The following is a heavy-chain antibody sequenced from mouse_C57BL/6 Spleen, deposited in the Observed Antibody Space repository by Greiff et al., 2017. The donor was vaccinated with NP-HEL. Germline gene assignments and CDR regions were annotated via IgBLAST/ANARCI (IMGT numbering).Heavy chain of an antibody. Sequence: VQLQQSGAELVKPGASVKISCKASGYAFSSYWMNWVKQRPGKGLEWIGQIYPGDGDTNYNGKFKGKATLTADKSSSTAYMQLSSLTSEDSAVYFRARGYYGIYAMDYWGQGTSVTVSS. CDR1: GYAFSSYW. J-gene: IGHJ4*01. CDR3: ARGYYGIYAMDY. CDR2: IYPGDGDT. V-gene: IGHV1-80*01. D-gene: IGHD1-1*01.